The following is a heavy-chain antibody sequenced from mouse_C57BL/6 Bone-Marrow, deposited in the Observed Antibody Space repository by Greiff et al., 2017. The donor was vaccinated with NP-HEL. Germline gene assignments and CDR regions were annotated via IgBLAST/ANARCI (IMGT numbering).Heavy chain of an antibody. CDR2: INPNNGGT. Sequence: EVQLQQSGPELVKPGASVKISCKASGYTFTDYYMNWVKQSHGKSLEWIGDINPNNGGTSYNQKFKGKATLTVDKSSSTAYMELRSLTSEDSAVYYCARDGYYFDYFDYWGQGTTITVTS. CDR3: ARDGYYFDYFDY. D-gene: IGHD2-3*01. V-gene: IGHV1-26*01. CDR1: GYTFTDYY. J-gene: IGHJ2*01.